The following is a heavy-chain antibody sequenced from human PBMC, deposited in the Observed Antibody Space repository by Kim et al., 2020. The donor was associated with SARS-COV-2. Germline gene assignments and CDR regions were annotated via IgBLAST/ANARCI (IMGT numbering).Heavy chain of an antibody. J-gene: IGHJ4*02. D-gene: IGHD3-16*02. Sequence: SESVKGRLTTSRDNAKHTLYLQMNSLRAEDTAVYYCARGHLGELSSNDYWGQGTLVTVSS. V-gene: IGHV3-74*01. CDR3: ARGHLGELSSNDY.